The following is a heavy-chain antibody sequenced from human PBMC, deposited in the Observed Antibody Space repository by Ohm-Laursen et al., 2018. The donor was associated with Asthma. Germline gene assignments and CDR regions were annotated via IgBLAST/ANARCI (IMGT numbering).Heavy chain of an antibody. CDR2: ISYDGSNI. J-gene: IGHJ3*01. V-gene: IGHV3-30*03. CDR3: ARGHRSSWFDAFDV. Sequence: SLRLSCSASGFTFSSYAMHWVRQAPGKGLEWVAFISYDGSNIYYGDSVKGRFTVFRDNSNYILYLQMNSLRAEDTAVYYCARGHRSSWFDAFDVWGHGTVVTVSS. D-gene: IGHD6-13*01. CDR1: GFTFSSYA.